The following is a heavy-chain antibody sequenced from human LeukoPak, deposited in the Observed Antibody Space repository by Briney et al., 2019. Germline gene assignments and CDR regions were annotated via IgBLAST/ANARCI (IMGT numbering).Heavy chain of an antibody. CDR1: GGTFSSYA. Sequence: SVKVSCKASGGTFSSYAISWVRQAPGQGLEWMGGIIPIFGTANYAQKFQGRVTITADESTSTAYMELSSLRSEDTAVYYCAGTYYDILTADYWGQGTLVTVSS. V-gene: IGHV1-69*13. D-gene: IGHD3-9*01. CDR3: AGTYYDILTADY. CDR2: IIPIFGTA. J-gene: IGHJ4*02.